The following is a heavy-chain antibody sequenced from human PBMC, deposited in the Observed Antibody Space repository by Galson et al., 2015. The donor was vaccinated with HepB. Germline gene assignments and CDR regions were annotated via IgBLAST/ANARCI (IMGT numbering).Heavy chain of an antibody. Sequence: SVKVSCKASGGTFSSYAISWVRQAPGQGLEWMGGIIPIFGTANYAQKFQGRVTITADESTSTAYMELSSLRSEDTAVYYCAREGPDYSNPRADYYYYYMDVWGKGTTVTVSS. J-gene: IGHJ6*03. V-gene: IGHV1-69*13. D-gene: IGHD4-11*01. CDR3: AREGPDYSNPRADYYYYYMDV. CDR1: GGTFSSYA. CDR2: IIPIFGTA.